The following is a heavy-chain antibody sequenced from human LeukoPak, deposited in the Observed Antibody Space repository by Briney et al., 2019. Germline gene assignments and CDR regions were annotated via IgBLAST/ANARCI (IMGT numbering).Heavy chain of an antibody. CDR3: ARLASSGWHYYYYYYYMDV. D-gene: IGHD6-19*01. Sequence: GASVKVSCKASGYTFTSYGISWVRQAPGQGLEWMGWISAYNGNTNYAQKFQGRVTITRNTSISTAYMELSSLRSEDTAVYYCARLASSGWHYYYYYYYMDVWGKGTTVTVSS. J-gene: IGHJ6*03. CDR2: ISAYNGNT. CDR1: GYTFTSYG. V-gene: IGHV1-18*01.